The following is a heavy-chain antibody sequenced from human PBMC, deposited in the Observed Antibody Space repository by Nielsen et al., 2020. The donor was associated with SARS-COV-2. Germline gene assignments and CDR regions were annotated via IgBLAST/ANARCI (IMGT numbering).Heavy chain of an antibody. D-gene: IGHD5-12*01. Sequence: GESLKISCAASGFTFSSYWMSWVRQAPGKGLGWVANIKQDGSEKYYVDSVKGRFTISRDNAKNSLYLQMNSLRAEDTAVYYCARTYSGYPDAFDIWGQGTMVTVSS. V-gene: IGHV3-7*01. CDR3: ARTYSGYPDAFDI. CDR2: IKQDGSEK. J-gene: IGHJ3*02. CDR1: GFTFSSYW.